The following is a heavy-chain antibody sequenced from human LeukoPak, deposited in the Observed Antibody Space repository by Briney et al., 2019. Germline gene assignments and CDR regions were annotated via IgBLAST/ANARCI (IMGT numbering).Heavy chain of an antibody. CDR2: INHNRGDT. CDR3: ARERDLAVADAGAFDI. V-gene: IGHV1-2*04. Sequence: ASVKVSCKASGYTFTSYYMHWVRQAPGQGLEWMGWINHNRGDTNYAQKFKGWVTMTRDTSISTAYMELSRLRSDDTAVYYCARERDLAVADAGAFDIWGQGTMVTVSS. D-gene: IGHD6-19*01. CDR1: GYTFTSYY. J-gene: IGHJ3*02.